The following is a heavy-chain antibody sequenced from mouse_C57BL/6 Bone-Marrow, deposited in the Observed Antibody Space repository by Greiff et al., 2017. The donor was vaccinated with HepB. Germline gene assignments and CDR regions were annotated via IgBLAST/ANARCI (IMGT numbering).Heavy chain of an antibody. V-gene: IGHV5-4*03. Sequence: EVKLEESGGGLVKPGGSLKLSCAASGFTFSSYAMSWVRQTPEKRLEWVATISDGGSYTYYPDNVKGRFTISRDNAKNNLYLQMSHLKSEDTAMYYCARGLLRPWYFDVWGTGTTVTVSS. CDR1: GFTFSSYA. D-gene: IGHD1-2*01. CDR3: ARGLLRPWYFDV. J-gene: IGHJ1*03. CDR2: ISDGGSYT.